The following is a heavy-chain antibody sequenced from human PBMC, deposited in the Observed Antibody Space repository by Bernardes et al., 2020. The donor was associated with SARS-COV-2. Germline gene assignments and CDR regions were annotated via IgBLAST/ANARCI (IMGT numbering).Heavy chain of an antibody. V-gene: IGHV3-48*01. CDR2: ISSRSTTV. D-gene: IGHD3-10*01. CDR3: ARVTWVRIELFHYQREIDY. Sequence: GGSLRLSCAASGFTFSNYSLNWVRQAPGKGLEWVSYISSRSTTVYYADSVKGRFTVSRDNAKNSLYLQMNSLRAEDAAVYFCARVTWVRIELFHYQREIDYWGQGTLVTVSS. CDR1: GFTFSNYS. J-gene: IGHJ4*02.